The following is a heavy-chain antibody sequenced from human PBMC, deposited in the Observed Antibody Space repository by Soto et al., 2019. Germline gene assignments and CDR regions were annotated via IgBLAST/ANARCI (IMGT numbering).Heavy chain of an antibody. CDR3: AKDLPLTMIVVVGPDY. V-gene: IGHV3-30*04. CDR2: ISYDGSNK. D-gene: IGHD3-22*01. J-gene: IGHJ4*02. Sequence: GGFLRLSCAASGFTFSSYAMHWVRQAPGKGLEWVAVISYDGSNKYYADSVKGRFTISRDNSKNTLYLQMNSLRAEDTAVYYCAKDLPLTMIVVVGPDYWGQGTLVTVSS. CDR1: GFTFSSYA.